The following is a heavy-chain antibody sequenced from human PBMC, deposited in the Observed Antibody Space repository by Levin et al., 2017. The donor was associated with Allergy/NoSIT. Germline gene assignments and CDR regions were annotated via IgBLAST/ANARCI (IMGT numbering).Heavy chain of an antibody. CDR3: ARERTSDDTTGAKLDY. CDR1: GFIFRSYW. Sequence: PGGSLRLSCATSGFIFRSYWMSWVRRTPGKGLEWVANIKEDGSETYYVDSVKGRFTISRDNAKNSLYLQMNSLRAGDTALYYCARERTSDDTTGAKLDYWGQGTLVTVSS. CDR2: IKEDGSET. J-gene: IGHJ4*02. V-gene: IGHV3-7*01. D-gene: IGHD2-8*02.